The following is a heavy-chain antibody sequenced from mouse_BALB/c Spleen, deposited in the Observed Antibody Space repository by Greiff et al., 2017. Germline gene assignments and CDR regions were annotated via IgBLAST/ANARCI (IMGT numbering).Heavy chain of an antibody. CDR3: ASYYFDY. Sequence: EVKLVESGGGLVQPGGSRKLSCAASGFTFSSFGMHWVRQAPEKGLEWVAYISSGSSTIYYADTVKGRFTISRDNPKNTLFLQMTSLRSEDTAMYYCASYYFDYWGQGTTLTVSS. V-gene: IGHV5-17*02. CDR1: GFTFSSFG. CDR2: ISSGSSTI. J-gene: IGHJ2*01.